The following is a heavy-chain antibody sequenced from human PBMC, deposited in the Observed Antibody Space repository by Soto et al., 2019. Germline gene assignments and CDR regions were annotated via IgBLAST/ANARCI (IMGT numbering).Heavy chain of an antibody. V-gene: IGHV3-23*01. CDR1: GFTFSSYA. CDR2: ISGSGGST. J-gene: IGHJ4*02. CDR3: AKDQVPTYCYGSGGYDY. D-gene: IGHD3-10*01. Sequence: GGSLRLSCAASGFTFSSYAMSWVRQAPGKGLEWVSAISGSGGSTYYADSVKGRFTISRDNSKNTLYLQMNSLRAEDTAVYYCAKDQVPTYCYGSGGYDYWGQGTLVTVSS.